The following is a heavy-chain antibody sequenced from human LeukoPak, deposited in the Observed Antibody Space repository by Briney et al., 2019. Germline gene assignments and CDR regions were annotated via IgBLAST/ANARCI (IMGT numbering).Heavy chain of an antibody. CDR3: ARGNPYYFGY. V-gene: IGHV4-34*01. D-gene: IGHD1-14*01. Sequence: SETLSLTCTVSGGSISSYYWSWIRQPPGKGLEWIGEINHSGSTNYNPSLKSRVTISVDTSKNQFSLKLSSVTAADTAVYYCARGNPYYFGYWGQGTLVTVSS. CDR1: GGSISSYY. J-gene: IGHJ4*02. CDR2: INHSGST.